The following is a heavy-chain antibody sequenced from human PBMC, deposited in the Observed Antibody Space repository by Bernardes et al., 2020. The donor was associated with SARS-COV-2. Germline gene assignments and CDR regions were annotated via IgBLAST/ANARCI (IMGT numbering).Heavy chain of an antibody. J-gene: IGHJ3*02. CDR2: IKSKANGGTV. V-gene: IGHV3-15*07. CDR1: GFTFNTYA. Sequence: GGSLRLSCVGSGFTFNTYAMYWVRQAPGKGLEWVGRIKSKANGGTVDYAAPVKGRFTISRDDSKNTLYMQMNSLKTEDTAVYYCTTTPSLPFDMWGQGTMVSVSS. CDR3: TTTPSLPFDM.